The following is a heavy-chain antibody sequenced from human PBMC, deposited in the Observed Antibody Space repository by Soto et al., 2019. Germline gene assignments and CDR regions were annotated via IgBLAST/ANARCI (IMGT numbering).Heavy chain of an antibody. J-gene: IGHJ6*02. V-gene: IGHV1-18*01. D-gene: IGHD6-13*01. CDR3: ARDLAHSSSWYYYCDAINV. CDR1: GYTFTSYG. Sequence: ASVEVSCKASGYTFTSYGISWVRQAPGQGLGWMGWISAYNGNTNYEQKLQGRVTMTTDTSTSTAYMELRSMRSDNTAVYYCARDLAHSSSWYYYCDAINVWGPGTTRTFSS. CDR2: ISAYNGNT.